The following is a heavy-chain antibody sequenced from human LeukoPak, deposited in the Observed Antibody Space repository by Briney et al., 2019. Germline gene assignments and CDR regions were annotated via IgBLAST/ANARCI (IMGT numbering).Heavy chain of an antibody. CDR3: AKHDLSGSYFVY. V-gene: IGHV3-23*01. Sequence: GGSLRLSCAASGFTFSSYAMSWVRQAPGKGLEWVSAISGSGGSTYYADSVKGRFTISRDNSRNTLSLQMNSLRVEDAALYYCAKHDLSGSYFVYWGQGTLVTVSS. J-gene: IGHJ4*02. CDR2: ISGSGGST. CDR1: GFTFSSYA. D-gene: IGHD3-10*01.